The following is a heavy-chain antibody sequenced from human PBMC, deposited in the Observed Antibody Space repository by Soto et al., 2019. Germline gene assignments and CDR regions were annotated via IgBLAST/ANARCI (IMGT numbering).Heavy chain of an antibody. CDR3: ARDSQYSTSWQRFDS. CDR2: VNTYNGNP. CDR1: GYTFTNYA. D-gene: IGHD6-13*01. Sequence: QVQLVQSGGELKKPGASVKVCCKASGYTFTNYAISWVRQAPGRGLEWMGWVNTYNGNPNYAQIFQGRVTMTTDTSTGTAYMELRSLKSDDSAIYYCARDSQYSTSWQRFDSWGQGTLVTVSS. V-gene: IGHV1-18*01. J-gene: IGHJ4*02.